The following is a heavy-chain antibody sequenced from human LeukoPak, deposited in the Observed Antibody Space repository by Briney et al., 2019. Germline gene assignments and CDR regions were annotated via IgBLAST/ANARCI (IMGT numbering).Heavy chain of an antibody. V-gene: IGHV3-23*01. CDR3: TKWGDYDGSTGYYDSDY. J-gene: IGHJ4*02. CDR2: IVGNGVST. Sequence: GASLRLSCAASGFTFRNYAMSWVRQAPGKGLEWVSAIVGNGVSTYYADSVQGRFTISRVNPKNTLYLQMNSLRAEDTALYYCTKWGDYDGSTGYYDSDYWGQGTLVTVSS. D-gene: IGHD3-9*01. CDR1: GFTFRNYA.